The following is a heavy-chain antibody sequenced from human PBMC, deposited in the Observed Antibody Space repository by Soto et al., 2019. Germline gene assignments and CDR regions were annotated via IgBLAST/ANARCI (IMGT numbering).Heavy chain of an antibody. Sequence: GGSLRLSCAASGFSFSTYEMHCVRQAPGKGLDWFSYISKNGIDIYYADSVKGRSTISRDNPNNSLFLQMNSLRAEDTAVYYCAPRKSGSFNIGAFDIWGQGTMVNV. V-gene: IGHV3-48*03. J-gene: IGHJ3*02. D-gene: IGHD3-10*01. CDR2: ISKNGIDI. CDR1: GFSFSTYE. CDR3: APRKSGSFNIGAFDI.